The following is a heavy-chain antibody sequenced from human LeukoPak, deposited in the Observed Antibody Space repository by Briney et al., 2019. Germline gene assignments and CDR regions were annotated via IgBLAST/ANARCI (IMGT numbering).Heavy chain of an antibody. D-gene: IGHD3-3*01. J-gene: IGHJ3*02. Sequence: QPGGSLRLSCAASGFTFSDHYMDWVRQAPGKGLEWVGHSRNKAHSYTTEYAASVKGRFTISRDDSKNSLYLQMNSLRAEDTAVYYCATLGGGTSGYYYNAFDIWGQGTMVTVSS. CDR1: GFTFSDHY. V-gene: IGHV3-72*01. CDR2: SRNKAHSYTT. CDR3: ATLGGGTSGYYYNAFDI.